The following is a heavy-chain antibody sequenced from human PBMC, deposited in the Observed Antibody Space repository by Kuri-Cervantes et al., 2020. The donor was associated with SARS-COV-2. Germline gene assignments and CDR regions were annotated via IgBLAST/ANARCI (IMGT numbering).Heavy chain of an antibody. D-gene: IGHD3-3*01. CDR1: GGSFSGYY. J-gene: IGHJ5*02. Sequence: ESLKISCAVYGGSFSGYYWNWIRQPPGKGLEWIGEINHSGSTNYRPSLRSRVTISVDTSKNQFSLKLSSVTAADTAVYYCARADDFWSDWNWFDPWDQGTLVTVSS. CDR2: INHSGST. V-gene: IGHV4-34*01. CDR3: ARADDFWSDWNWFDP.